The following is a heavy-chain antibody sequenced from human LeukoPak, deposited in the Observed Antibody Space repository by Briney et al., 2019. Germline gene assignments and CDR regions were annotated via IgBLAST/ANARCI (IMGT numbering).Heavy chain of an antibody. Sequence: GASEKVSCKASGYTCTSYGISWVRQAPGQGLEWMGWISAYNGNTNYAQKLQGRVTMTTDTSTSTAYMELRSLRSDDTAVYYCARDAPSKYSSSSSFDYWGQGTLVTVSS. CDR1: GYTCTSYG. CDR2: ISAYNGNT. J-gene: IGHJ4*02. CDR3: ARDAPSKYSSSSSFDY. D-gene: IGHD6-6*01. V-gene: IGHV1-18*01.